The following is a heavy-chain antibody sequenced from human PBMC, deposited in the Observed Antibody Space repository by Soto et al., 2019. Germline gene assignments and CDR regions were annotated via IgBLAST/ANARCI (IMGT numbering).Heavy chain of an antibody. V-gene: IGHV1-2*04. CDR1: GYTFTGYY. CDR3: ARVRKQGGYDSSGTRYAFDI. Sequence: GASVKLCCKASGYTFTGYYMHWVRQAPGQGLEGMGWINSNSGGTNYAQRFQGWVTMTRDTSISTAYMELSRLRSDDTAVYYCARVRKQGGYDSSGTRYAFDIWGQGSMVTVS. D-gene: IGHD3-22*01. J-gene: IGHJ3*02. CDR2: INSNSGGT.